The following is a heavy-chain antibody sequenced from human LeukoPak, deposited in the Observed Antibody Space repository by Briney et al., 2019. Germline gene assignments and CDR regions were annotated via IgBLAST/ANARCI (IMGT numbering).Heavy chain of an antibody. D-gene: IGHD5-18*01. CDR1: GFTFSSYA. J-gene: IGHJ4*02. Sequence: GGSLRLSCAASGFTFSSYAMSWVRQAPGKGREGVSGISGSGGSIYYADSVKGRFTISRDNSKNTLYLQMNSLRAEDTAVYYCARDLRYSYGLTSPQDYWGQGTLVTVSS. V-gene: IGHV3-23*01. CDR3: ARDLRYSYGLTSPQDY. CDR2: ISGSGGSI.